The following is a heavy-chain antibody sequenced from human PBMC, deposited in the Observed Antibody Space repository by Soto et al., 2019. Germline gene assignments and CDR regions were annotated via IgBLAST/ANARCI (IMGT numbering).Heavy chain of an antibody. J-gene: IGHJ6*02. CDR3: ANRDTSMVTRYYYGMDV. CDR2: ISGSGGNT. Sequence: GGSLRLSCAASGFTFSSYAMSWVRQAPGKGLEWVSAISGSGGNTYYADSVKGRFTISRDNSKNTLYLQMNSLRAEDTAVYYCANRDTSMVTRYYYGMDVWGQGTTVTVSS. V-gene: IGHV3-23*01. D-gene: IGHD5-18*01. CDR1: GFTFSSYA.